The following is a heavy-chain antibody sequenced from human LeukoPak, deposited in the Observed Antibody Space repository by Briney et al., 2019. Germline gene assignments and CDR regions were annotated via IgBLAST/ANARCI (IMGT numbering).Heavy chain of an antibody. V-gene: IGHV3-7*04. Sequence: GGSLRLSCEASGFTFSNYWMTWVRQAPGKGLEWVANIKQDGSDENYVDSVKGRFTISRDNGRNSLYLQMNSLRAEDTAVYYCARGGSDSDYWGQGTLVTVSS. CDR2: IKQDGSDE. D-gene: IGHD6-6*01. J-gene: IGHJ4*02. CDR1: GFTFSNYW. CDR3: ARGGSDSDY.